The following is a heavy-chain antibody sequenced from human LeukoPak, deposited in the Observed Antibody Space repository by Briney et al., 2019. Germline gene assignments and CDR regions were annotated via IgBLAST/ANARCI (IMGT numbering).Heavy chain of an antibody. Sequence: SETLSLTCAVYGGSFSGYYWSWIRQPPGKGLEWIGEIDYRGSTNYNSSLKSRVTISVDTSKNQFSLKLSSVTAADTAVYYCARDTYYYDSSGYDAFDIWGQGTMVTVSS. J-gene: IGHJ3*02. CDR1: GGSFSGYY. D-gene: IGHD3-22*01. CDR3: ARDTYYYDSSGYDAFDI. V-gene: IGHV4-34*01. CDR2: IDYRGST.